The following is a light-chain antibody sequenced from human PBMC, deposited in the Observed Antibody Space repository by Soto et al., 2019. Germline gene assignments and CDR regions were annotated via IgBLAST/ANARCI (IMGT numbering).Light chain of an antibody. Sequence: QSVLTQPASVSGSPGQSITISCTGTSSDVGTYNFVSWYQQHPGKAPKPIIHEVSNRTSGVSNRFSGSKSGNTASLTISGLQVEDEAHYYCSSYTQSSTLVFGGGTKVTVL. CDR2: EVS. J-gene: IGLJ3*02. CDR1: SSDVGTYNF. CDR3: SSYTQSSTLV. V-gene: IGLV2-14*01.